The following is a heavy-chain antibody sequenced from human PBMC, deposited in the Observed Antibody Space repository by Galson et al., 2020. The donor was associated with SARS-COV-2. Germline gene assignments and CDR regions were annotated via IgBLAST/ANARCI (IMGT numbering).Heavy chain of an antibody. CDR3: ARARRITSVGVVRDFGY. Sequence: ETSETLSLTCTVSGGSISSGDYYWSWIRPPPGKGLEWIGYLYYSGSTYYNPSLKSRVTISVDTSKNQCSLKLSSVTAADTAVYYCARARRITSVGVVRDFGYWGQGTLVTVSS. J-gene: IGHJ4*02. CDR2: LYYSGST. CDR1: GGSISSGDYY. V-gene: IGHV4-30-4*01. D-gene: IGHD3-3*01.